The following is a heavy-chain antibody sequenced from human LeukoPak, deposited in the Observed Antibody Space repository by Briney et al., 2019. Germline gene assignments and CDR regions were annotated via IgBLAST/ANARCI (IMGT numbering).Heavy chain of an antibody. Sequence: SETLSLTCAVSGGSISVGKDFWGWTRQSPGKGLEWIGSIYYTGSTYYNPSLKSRVTISVDTSKSEFSLMVHSVTAADTAMYYCARRGITYSTSFFDSWGQGTLVTVAS. CDR1: GGSISVGKDF. CDR3: ARRGITYSTSFFDS. D-gene: IGHD6-13*01. V-gene: IGHV4-39*01. J-gene: IGHJ4*02. CDR2: IYYTGST.